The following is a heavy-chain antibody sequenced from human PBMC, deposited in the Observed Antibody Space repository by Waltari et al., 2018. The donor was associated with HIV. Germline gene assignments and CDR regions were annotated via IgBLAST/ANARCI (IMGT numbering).Heavy chain of an antibody. CDR1: NDDGPSFSEYYWSFRAYY. Sequence: QVQLHQWGAGLLKPSETLSLTCAVYNDDGPSFSEYYWSFRAYYWSWIRQSPGKGLEWIGEVDYNGSTNQNPSLRSRVSISVDTSKRQFSLRVSSVTDADTAVYYCARGVGYDYVWGSYADYWSQGTLVAVSS. V-gene: IGHV4-34*01. D-gene: IGHD3-16*01. J-gene: IGHJ4*02. CDR2: VDYNGST. CDR3: ARGVGYDYVWGSYADY.